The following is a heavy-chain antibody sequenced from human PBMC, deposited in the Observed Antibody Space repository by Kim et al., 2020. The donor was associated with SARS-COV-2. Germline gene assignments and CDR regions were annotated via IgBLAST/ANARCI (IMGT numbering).Heavy chain of an antibody. CDR3: AREYLYDTYWYFDL. D-gene: IGHD3-22*01. CDR2: ISAYNGNT. V-gene: IGHV1-18*01. CDR1: GYTFTSYG. Sequence: ASVKVSCKASGYTFTSYGISWVRQAPGQGLEWMGWISAYNGNTNYAQKLQGRVTMTTDTSTSTAYMELRSLRSDDTAVYYCAREYLYDTYWYFDLWGRGTLVTVSS. J-gene: IGHJ2*01.